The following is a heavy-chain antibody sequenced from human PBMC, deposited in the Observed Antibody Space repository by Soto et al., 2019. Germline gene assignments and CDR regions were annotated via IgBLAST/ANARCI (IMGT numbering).Heavy chain of an antibody. J-gene: IGHJ4*02. CDR2: IFDSGSA. Sequence: QVQLQESGPGLVKPSQTLSLTCYVSGGSITSGGYSWTWIRHQPGKALQWIGYIFDSGSAYYNPSLKSRLTISVDTGKNLFCLELSSVTAADTAVYYCARGSGYYRNFDSWGQGTLVSVSS. V-gene: IGHV4-31*02. CDR1: GGSITSGGYS. CDR3: ARGSGYYRNFDS. D-gene: IGHD3-3*01.